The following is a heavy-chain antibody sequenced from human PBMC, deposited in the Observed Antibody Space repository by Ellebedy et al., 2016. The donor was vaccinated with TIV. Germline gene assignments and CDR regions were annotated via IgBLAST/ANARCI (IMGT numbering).Heavy chain of an antibody. CDR3: ARGRLSWDY. J-gene: IGHJ4*02. V-gene: IGHV4-59*01. CDR1: GGTINDYY. CDR2: ISYSGSI. D-gene: IGHD3-16*01. Sequence: MPSETLSLTCTVSGGTINDYYWSWIRQPPGKGLEWIGYISYSGSINPNPSLNSRLTLSIDTSRNQFSLKLGSVTAADTAVYYCARGRLSWDYWGQGTLVTVSS.